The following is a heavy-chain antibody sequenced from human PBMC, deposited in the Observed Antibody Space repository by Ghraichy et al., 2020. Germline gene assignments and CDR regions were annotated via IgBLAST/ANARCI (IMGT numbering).Heavy chain of an antibody. Sequence: GGSLRLSCAASGFTFSDYAMSWVRQAPGKGLDWVSLITYSGGSINYADSVRGRFTVSRDKSKNTLYLQMNSLRADDTAVYYCARGKGGYCTSDGCLGRVMDVWGKGTTVTVSS. D-gene: IGHD2-8*01. V-gene: IGHV3-23*01. J-gene: IGHJ6*04. CDR2: ITYSGGSI. CDR1: GFTFSDYA. CDR3: ARGKGGYCTSDGCLGRVMDV.